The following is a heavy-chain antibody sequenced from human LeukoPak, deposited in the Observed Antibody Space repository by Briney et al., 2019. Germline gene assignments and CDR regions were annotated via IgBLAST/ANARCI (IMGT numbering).Heavy chain of an antibody. J-gene: IGHJ3*02. CDR2: ISAFNGNT. CDR3: ARGGYDTSAEAFDI. V-gene: IGHV1-18*01. CDR1: GYTFTSYA. D-gene: IGHD3-22*01. Sequence: ASVKVSCKASGYTFTSYAMNWVRQAPGQGLEWMGWISAFNGNTNCAQKLQDRVTMTTDTSTSTAYMELRSLRSDDTALYYCARGGYDTSAEAFDIWGQGTMVTVSS.